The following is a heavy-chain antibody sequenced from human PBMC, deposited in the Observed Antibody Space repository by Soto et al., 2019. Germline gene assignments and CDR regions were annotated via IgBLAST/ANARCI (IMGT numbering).Heavy chain of an antibody. CDR3: ATSPVLDIVVVPAAMQDYYYYMDV. Sequence: ASVKVSCKVSGYTLTELSMHWVRQAPGKGLEWMGGFDPEDGETIYAQKFQGRVTMTEATFTDKAYMELSSLRSEDTAVYYRATSPVLDIVVVPAAMQDYYYYMDVWGKGTTVTVSS. J-gene: IGHJ6*03. CDR1: GYTLTELS. V-gene: IGHV1-24*01. CDR2: FDPEDGET. D-gene: IGHD2-2*03.